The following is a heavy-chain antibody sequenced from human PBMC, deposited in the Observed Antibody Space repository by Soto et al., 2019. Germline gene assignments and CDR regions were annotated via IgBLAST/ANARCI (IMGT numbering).Heavy chain of an antibody. CDR1: GFTFSSYP. Sequence: GGSLRLSCEASGFTFSSYPMHWVRQAPGKGLEWVTVISYDGGNQYYADSVKGRSTISRDNSKDTLYLQMHSLRSDDTAVYFCARGTINQTSLIDNWGQGTLVTVSS. J-gene: IGHJ4*02. CDR3: ARGTINQTSLIDN. D-gene: IGHD1-7*01. CDR2: ISYDGGNQ. V-gene: IGHV3-30-3*01.